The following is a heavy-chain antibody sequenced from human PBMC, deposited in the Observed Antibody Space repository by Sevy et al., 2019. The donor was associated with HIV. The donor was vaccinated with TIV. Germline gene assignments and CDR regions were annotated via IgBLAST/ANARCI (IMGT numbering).Heavy chain of an antibody. CDR2: ISSSSSNI. CDR1: GFTFSSYD. CDR3: ARDHVKDGDLGDYYYFAMDV. J-gene: IGHJ6*02. Sequence: GGSLRLSCAASGFTFSSYDMNWVRQAPGKGVEWLSYISSSSSNIYYADSVKGRFTISRDNAKNSLYVQMNSLRAEDTAVYYCARDHVKDGDLGDYYYFAMDVWGQGTTVTVSS. V-gene: IGHV3-48*01. D-gene: IGHD4-17*01.